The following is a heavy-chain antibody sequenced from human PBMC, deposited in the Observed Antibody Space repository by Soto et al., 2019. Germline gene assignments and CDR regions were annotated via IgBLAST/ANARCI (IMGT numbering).Heavy chain of an antibody. CDR2: ISGSGGST. V-gene: IGHV3-23*01. CDR3: AKRRIAAAGTQYYYGMDV. CDR1: GFTFSSYA. D-gene: IGHD6-13*01. Sequence: GGSLRLSCAASGFTFSSYAMSWVRQAPGKGLEWVSAISGSGGSTYYADSVKGRFTISRDNAKNTLYLQMNSLRAEDTAVYYWAKRRIAAAGTQYYYGMDVWGQGTTVTVSS. J-gene: IGHJ6*02.